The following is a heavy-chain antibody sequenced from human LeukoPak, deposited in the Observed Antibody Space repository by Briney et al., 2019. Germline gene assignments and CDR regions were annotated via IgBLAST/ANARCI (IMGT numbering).Heavy chain of an antibody. CDR1: GYTFTSYG. J-gene: IGHJ6*03. CDR3: ARRASVGRVRRGTMVRGVTSSDYYYYMDV. Sequence: ASVKVSCKASGYTFTSYGISWVRQAPGQGLEWMGWISAYNGNTNYAQKLQDRVTMTTDTSTSTAYMELRSLRSDDTAVYYCARRASVGRVRRGTMVRGVTSSDYYYYMDVWGKGTTVTISS. CDR2: ISAYNGNT. D-gene: IGHD3-10*01. V-gene: IGHV1-18*01.